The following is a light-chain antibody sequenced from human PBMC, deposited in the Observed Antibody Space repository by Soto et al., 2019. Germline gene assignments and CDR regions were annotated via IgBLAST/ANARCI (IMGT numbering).Light chain of an antibody. V-gene: IGKV1-33*01. CDR2: DAS. Sequence: DIQMTQSPSSLSASVGDRVTITCRASQDIRIYLNWYQQKPGKAPKLLISDASSLEGGVPSRFSGSGAVTEFTFTISSLQPDDSATYYCQQYYTLPLAFGGGTKVEIK. CDR3: QQYYTLPLA. CDR1: QDIRIY. J-gene: IGKJ4*01.